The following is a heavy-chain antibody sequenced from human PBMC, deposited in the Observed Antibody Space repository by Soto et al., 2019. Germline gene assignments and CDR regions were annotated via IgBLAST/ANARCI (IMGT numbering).Heavy chain of an antibody. CDR2: IIPIFGTA. CDR3: ARRKQQLVLLNYYYGMDV. D-gene: IGHD6-13*01. J-gene: IGHJ6*02. CDR1: GGTFSSYA. V-gene: IGHV1-69*06. Sequence: LVKVYCRASGGTFSSYAIRWVRQSPGRGREWMGGIIPIFGTANYAQKLEGRVTITADKSTSTAYMELSSLRSEDTAVCYCARRKQQLVLLNYYYGMDVWGQATTVTAS.